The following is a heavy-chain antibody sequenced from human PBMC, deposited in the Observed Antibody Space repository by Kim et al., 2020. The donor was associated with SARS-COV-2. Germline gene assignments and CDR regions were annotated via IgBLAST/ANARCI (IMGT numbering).Heavy chain of an antibody. D-gene: IGHD3-10*01. CDR1: GFTFSDFY. Sequence: GGSLRLSCAASGFTFSDFYMGWIRQAPGKGLEWVSFISGRSSYTNYADSVKGRFTISRDSAKNSLYLQMNSLRAEDTAVYYCARLLGRTDYYFDFWGQGT. V-gene: IGHV3-11*03. J-gene: IGHJ4*02. CDR3: ARLLGRTDYYFDF. CDR2: ISGRSSYT.